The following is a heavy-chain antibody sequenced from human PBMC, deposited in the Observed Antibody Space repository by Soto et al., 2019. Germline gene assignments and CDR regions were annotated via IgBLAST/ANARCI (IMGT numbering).Heavy chain of an antibody. D-gene: IGHD2-15*01. CDR2: IYYSGST. J-gene: IGHJ4*02. V-gene: IGHV4-59*08. CDR3: ARGYCSGGSCYSRFFDY. CDR1: GGSISSYD. Sequence: SETLSLTCTVSGGSISSYDWSWIRQPPGKGLEWIGYIYYSGSTNYNPSLKSRVTISVDTSKNQFSLKLSSVTAADTAVYYCARGYCSGGSCYSRFFDYWGQGTLVTVSS.